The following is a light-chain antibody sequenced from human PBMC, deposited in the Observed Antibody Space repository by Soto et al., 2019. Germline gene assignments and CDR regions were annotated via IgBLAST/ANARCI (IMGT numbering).Light chain of an antibody. Sequence: DIVMTQSPLSLPVTPGEPASISCRSSQSLLHSNGYNYLDWYLQKPGQSPQLLIYLGSNRASGVPDRFSGSGSGTDFTLKISRVEAEDVGVYYCIQVLQTPRTFGQGTKVEIK. J-gene: IGKJ1*01. CDR2: LGS. CDR3: IQVLQTPRT. CDR1: QSLLHSNGYNY. V-gene: IGKV2-28*01.